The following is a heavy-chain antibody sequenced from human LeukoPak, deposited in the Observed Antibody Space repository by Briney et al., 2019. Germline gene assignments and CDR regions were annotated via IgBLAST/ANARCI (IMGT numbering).Heavy chain of an antibody. Sequence: ASVKVSCKASGGTFSSYAISWVRQAPGQGLEWMGGIIPIFGTANYAQKFQGRVTITTDESTSTAYMELSSLRSEDTAVYYCAKGYSGSSSWYRTDYWGQGTLVTVSS. CDR3: AKGYSGSSSWYRTDY. D-gene: IGHD6-13*01. CDR2: IIPIFGTA. V-gene: IGHV1-69*05. J-gene: IGHJ4*02. CDR1: GGTFSSYA.